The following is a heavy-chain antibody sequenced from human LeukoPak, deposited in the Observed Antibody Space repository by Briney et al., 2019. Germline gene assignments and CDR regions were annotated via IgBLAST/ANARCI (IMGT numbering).Heavy chain of an antibody. J-gene: IGHJ3*02. CDR3: ARETACGSSPLDAFDI. CDR1: GFTFSSYG. CDR2: ISYDGSNK. V-gene: IGHV3-30*03. D-gene: IGHD6-6*01. Sequence: QSGGSLRLSCAASGFTFSSYGMHWVRQAPGKGLEWVAVISYDGSNKYYADSVKGRFTISRDNSKNTLYLQMNSLRAEDTAVYYCARETACGSSPLDAFDIWGQGTMVTVSS.